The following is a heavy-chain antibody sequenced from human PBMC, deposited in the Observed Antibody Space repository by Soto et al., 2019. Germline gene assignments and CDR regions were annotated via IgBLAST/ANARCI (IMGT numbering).Heavy chain of an antibody. J-gene: IGHJ6*02. Sequence: QVQLQQWGAGLLKTSETLSLTCAVYGGSFGGYYWSWIRQPPGTGLEWIGEINHSGSTNYNSSLKSRVAISVDTSKNQFSLNRSSVTAADTSVYYCARSFGDYVTGYYYNGMDVWGHGTTVTVSS. CDR3: ARSFGDYVTGYYYNGMDV. CDR1: GGSFGGYY. CDR2: INHSGST. D-gene: IGHD4-17*01. V-gene: IGHV4-34*01.